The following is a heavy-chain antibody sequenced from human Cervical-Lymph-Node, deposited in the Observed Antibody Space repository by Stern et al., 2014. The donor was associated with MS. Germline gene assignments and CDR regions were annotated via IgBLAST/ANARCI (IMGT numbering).Heavy chain of an antibody. CDR2: INAGKGNT. V-gene: IGHV1-3*01. CDR1: GYTFTSYA. CDR3: ARVPDYDSSGPFDY. D-gene: IGHD3-22*01. Sequence: QVQLVQSGAEVKKPGASVKVSCKASGYTFTSYAMHWVRQAPGQRLEWMGWINAGKGNTKYSQKFQGRVTITRDTSASTAYMELSSLRCEDTAVYYCARVPDYDSSGPFDYWGQGTLVTVSS. J-gene: IGHJ4*02.